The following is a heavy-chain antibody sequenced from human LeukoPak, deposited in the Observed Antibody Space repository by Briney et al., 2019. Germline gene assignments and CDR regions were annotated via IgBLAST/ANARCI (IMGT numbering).Heavy chain of an antibody. D-gene: IGHD3-3*01. J-gene: IGHJ6*02. CDR2: ISAYNGNT. Sequence: ASVKVSCKASGYTFTGYGISWVRQAPGQGLEWMGWISAYNGNTNYAQKLQGRVTMTTDTSTSTAYMELRSLRSDDTAVYYCARDENLRFEDYYYGMDVWGQGTTVTVSS. CDR1: GYTFTGYG. V-gene: IGHV1-18*01. CDR3: ARDENLRFEDYYYGMDV.